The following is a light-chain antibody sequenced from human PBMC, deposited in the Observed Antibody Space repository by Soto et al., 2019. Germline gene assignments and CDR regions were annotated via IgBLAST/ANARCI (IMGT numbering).Light chain of an antibody. V-gene: IGLV6-57*04. CDR3: QSYDSSNQV. CDR2: EDK. CDR1: SGSIVNSY. Sequence: NFMLTQPHSVSESPGKTVAISCTRSSGSIVNSYVQWYQQRPGSAPTIVIYEDKQRPSGVPDRFSGSIDSSSNSASLIISGLKTEDEADYYCQSYDSSNQVFGAGTKLTVL. J-gene: IGLJ2*01.